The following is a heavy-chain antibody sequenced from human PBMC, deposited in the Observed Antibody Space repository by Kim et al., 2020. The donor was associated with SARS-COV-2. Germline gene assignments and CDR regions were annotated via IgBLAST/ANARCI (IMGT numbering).Heavy chain of an antibody. Sequence: GGSLRLSCAASGFTFSSYGMHWVRQAPGKGLEWVAVIWYDGSNKYYADSVKGRFTISRDNSKNTLYLQMNSLRAEDTAVYYCVVGGEYEQLVRFGDYWGQGTLVTVSS. CDR3: VVGGEYEQLVRFGDY. J-gene: IGHJ4*02. CDR2: IWYDGSNK. CDR1: GFTFSSYG. D-gene: IGHD6-6*01. V-gene: IGHV3-33*01.